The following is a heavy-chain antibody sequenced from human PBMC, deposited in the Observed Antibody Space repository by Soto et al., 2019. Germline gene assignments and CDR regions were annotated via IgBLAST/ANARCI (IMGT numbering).Heavy chain of an antibody. CDR2: IYPGDSDT. CDR3: ATRGNSHAYFDF. V-gene: IGHV5-51*01. D-gene: IGHD5-18*01. CDR1: GYTFTSYW. Sequence: GESLKISCKGSGYTFTSYWIAWVRQMPGKGLEWMGLIYPGDSDTRYSSSFQGQVTISADKFISTAYLQWSSLKASDTAMYYCATRGNSHAYFDFWGQGTLVTVSS. J-gene: IGHJ4*02.